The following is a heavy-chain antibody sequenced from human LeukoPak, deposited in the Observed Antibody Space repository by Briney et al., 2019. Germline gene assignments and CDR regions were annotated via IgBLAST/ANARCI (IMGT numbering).Heavy chain of an antibody. Sequence: ASVKVSCKASGYTFTSYGISWVRQAPGQGLEWMGWISAYNDNTNYAQKLQGRVTMTTDTSTSTAYMELRSLRSDDTAVYYCARVGVSSPVDTAMVEFYYYYMDVWGKGTTVTVSS. CDR3: ARVGVSSPVDTAMVEFYYYYMDV. J-gene: IGHJ6*03. CDR2: ISAYNDNT. CDR1: GYTFTSYG. D-gene: IGHD5-18*01. V-gene: IGHV1-18*01.